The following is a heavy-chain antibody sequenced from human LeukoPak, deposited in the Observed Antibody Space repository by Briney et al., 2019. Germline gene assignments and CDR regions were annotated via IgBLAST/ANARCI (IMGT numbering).Heavy chain of an antibody. J-gene: IGHJ6*03. V-gene: IGHV3-53*01. CDR1: GFTDSIHY. D-gene: IGHD3-10*01. CDR3: ASGSGSYRTPYYYMDV. Sequence: PGGSLRLSCAASGFTDSIHYMIWLRQAPGKGLEWVSVIYSGGSTYYADSVRGRFTISRDNSKNTLYLQMNSLRAEDTAVYYCASGSGSYRTPYYYMDVWGTGTTVTVSS. CDR2: IYSGGST.